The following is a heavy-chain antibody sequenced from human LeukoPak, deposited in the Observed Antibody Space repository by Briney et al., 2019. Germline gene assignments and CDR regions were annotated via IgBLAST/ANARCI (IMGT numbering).Heavy chain of an antibody. Sequence: SETLSLTCTVSGGSISSYYWSWIRQPAGKGLEWIGSIYHSGSTYYNPSLKSRVTISVDTSKNQFSLKLSSVTAADTAVYYCARDFGRSPYYFDYWGQGTLVTVSS. CDR2: IYHSGST. CDR3: ARDFGRSPYYFDY. CDR1: GGSISSYY. V-gene: IGHV4-4*07. J-gene: IGHJ4*02. D-gene: IGHD3-10*01.